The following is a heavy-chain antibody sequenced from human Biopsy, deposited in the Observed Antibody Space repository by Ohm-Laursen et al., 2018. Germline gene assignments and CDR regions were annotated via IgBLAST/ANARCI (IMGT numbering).Heavy chain of an antibody. Sequence: SLRLSCTASGFSLSDYWIHWVRQSPGKGLEWVSTISSSSDNIYYVDSVKGRFTISRDNAKNSLYLQMNSLRAEDTAVYYCARSRGSSGIATIYYYGMDVWGQGTTVTVSS. J-gene: IGHJ6*02. CDR1: GFSLSDYW. CDR2: ISSSSDNI. CDR3: ARSRGSSGIATIYYYGMDV. D-gene: IGHD3-10*01. V-gene: IGHV3-21*01.